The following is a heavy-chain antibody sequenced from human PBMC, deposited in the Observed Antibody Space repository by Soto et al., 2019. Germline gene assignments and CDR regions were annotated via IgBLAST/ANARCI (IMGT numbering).Heavy chain of an antibody. CDR3: ARDEIVVVYPYYYGMDV. CDR1: GFTFSSYG. CDR2: IWYDGSNK. V-gene: IGHV3-33*01. J-gene: IGHJ6*02. Sequence: PGGSLRLSCAASGFTFSSYGMHWVRQAPGKGLEWVAVIWYDGSNKYYADSVKGRFTISRDNSKNTLYLQMNSLRAEDTAVYYCARDEIVVVYPYYYGMDVWGQGTTVTVSS. D-gene: IGHD3-22*01.